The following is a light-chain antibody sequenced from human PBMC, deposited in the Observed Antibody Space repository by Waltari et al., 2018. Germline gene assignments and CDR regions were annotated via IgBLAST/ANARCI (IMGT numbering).Light chain of an antibody. V-gene: IGKV3-20*01. CDR2: EAS. CDR1: QSVSRT. CDR3: QKYGTLPAT. J-gene: IGKJ1*01. Sequence: EIVLTQSPGTMSLSPGERATLSCRASQSVSRTLAWYQQKPGQAPRLLIYEASSRATGIPDRFSGSGSGTDFSRTISRREPEDFAVYYCQKYGTLPATFGQGTKVEIK.